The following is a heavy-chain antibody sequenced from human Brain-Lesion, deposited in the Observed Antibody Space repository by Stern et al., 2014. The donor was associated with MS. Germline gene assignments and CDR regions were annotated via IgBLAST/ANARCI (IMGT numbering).Heavy chain of an antibody. CDR3: ATLSPGAGGNYYRHFDY. V-gene: IGHV1-24*01. CDR2: FDPEDGET. Sequence: VQLVQSGAEVKKPGASVKVSCKVSGYTLTELSMHWVRQAPRKGLEWMGGFDPEDGETIYAQKFQSRVTMTEDTSTDTAYMELSSLRSEDTAVYYCATLSPGAGGNYYRHFDYWGQGTLVTVSS. D-gene: IGHD1-26*01. CDR1: GYTLTELS. J-gene: IGHJ4*02.